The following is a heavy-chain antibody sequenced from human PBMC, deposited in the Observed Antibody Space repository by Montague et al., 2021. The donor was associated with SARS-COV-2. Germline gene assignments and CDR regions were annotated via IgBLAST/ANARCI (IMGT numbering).Heavy chain of an antibody. J-gene: IGHJ6*02. CDR3: TSGREGNYNVMDV. Sequence: CAISGDSVSSNSATWNWVRQSPSRGLEWLGRTYYRSKWYNDYAXXXRDRGTINPDTSKNQFSLQLNSVTPEDTAIYYCTSGREGNYNVMDVWGQGTTVTVSS. CDR1: GDSVSSNSAT. CDR2: TYYRSKWYN. D-gene: IGHD1-1*01. V-gene: IGHV6-1*01.